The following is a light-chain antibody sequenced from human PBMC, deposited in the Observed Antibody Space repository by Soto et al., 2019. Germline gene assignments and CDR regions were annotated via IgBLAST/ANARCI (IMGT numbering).Light chain of an antibody. CDR3: QQYGSSPQT. CDR1: QSVSSSY. V-gene: IGKV3-20*01. J-gene: IGKJ1*01. CDR2: GAS. Sequence: LVLTQSPGTLSLSPGERATLSRRASQSVSSSYLAWYQQKPGQAPRLLIYGASSRATGIPDRFSGSGSGTDFTLTISRLEPEDFAVYYCQQYGSSPQTFGQGTKV.